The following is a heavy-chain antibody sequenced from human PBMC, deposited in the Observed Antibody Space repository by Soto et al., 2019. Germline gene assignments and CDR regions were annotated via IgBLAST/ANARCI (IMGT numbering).Heavy chain of an antibody. J-gene: IGHJ6*02. D-gene: IGHD3-3*01. CDR3: ARPRSGSYYYGMDV. Sequence: GASVKVSCKASGYTFTSYDINWVRQATGQGLEWMGWMNPNSGNTGYAQKFQGRVTMTRNTSIITAYMELSSLRSEDTAVYYCARPRSGSYYYGMDVWGQGTAVTVS. CDR1: GYTFTSYD. V-gene: IGHV1-8*01. CDR2: MNPNSGNT.